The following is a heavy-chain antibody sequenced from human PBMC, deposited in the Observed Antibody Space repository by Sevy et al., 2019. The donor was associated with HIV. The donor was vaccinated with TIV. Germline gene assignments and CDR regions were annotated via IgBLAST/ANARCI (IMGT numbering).Heavy chain of an antibody. CDR2: IYYSGST. V-gene: IGHV4-59*01. CDR1: GGSISSYY. CDR3: ARVVGGGGDYYYYYYGMDV. J-gene: IGHJ6*02. D-gene: IGHD3-10*01. Sequence: SETLSLTCTVSGGSISSYYWSWIRQPPGKGLEWIGYIYYSGSTNYNPSLKSRVTISVDTSKNQFSLKLSSVTAADTAVHYCARVVGGGGDYYYYYYGMDVWGQGTTVTVSS.